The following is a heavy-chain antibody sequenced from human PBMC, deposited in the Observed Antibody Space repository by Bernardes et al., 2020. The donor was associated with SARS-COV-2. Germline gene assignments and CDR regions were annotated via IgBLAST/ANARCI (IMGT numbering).Heavy chain of an antibody. CDR3: ARVVGGRGWFVDY. D-gene: IGHD6-19*01. CDR1: GVAIGPTTYY. CDR2: VHYTGST. J-gene: IGHJ4*02. Sequence: SETLSLTCTVSGVAIGPTTYYWSWLRQPPGKGLVWIGSVHYTGSTYYNPSLKSRATLSVDTSNNQFSLVVSSVTATDSAVYFCARVVGGRGWFVDYWGQGTLVTVSS. V-gene: IGHV4-39*01.